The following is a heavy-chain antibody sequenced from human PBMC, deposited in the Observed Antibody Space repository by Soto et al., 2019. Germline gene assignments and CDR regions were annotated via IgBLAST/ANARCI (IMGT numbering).Heavy chain of an antibody. CDR2: INPSGGST. Sequence: ASVKVSCKASGYTFTSYYMHWVRQAPGQGLEWMGIINPSGGSTSYAQKFQGRVTMTRDTSTSTVYMELSSLRSEDTAVYYCARAVSRNDFWSGYSYYFGYWGQGTLVTVSS. CDR3: ARAVSRNDFWSGYSYYFGY. V-gene: IGHV1-46*01. J-gene: IGHJ4*02. D-gene: IGHD3-3*01. CDR1: GYTFTSYY.